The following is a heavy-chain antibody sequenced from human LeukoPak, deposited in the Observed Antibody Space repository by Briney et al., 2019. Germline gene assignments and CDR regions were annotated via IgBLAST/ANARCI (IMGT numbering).Heavy chain of an antibody. CDR2: ISSSSSTI. CDR3: AREVLAALDY. D-gene: IGHD6-6*01. CDR1: GFTFSSYS. V-gene: IGHV3-48*01. J-gene: IGHJ4*02. Sequence: GGSLRLSCAASGFTFSSYSMNWVRQAPGKGREWVSYISSSSSTIYYADSVKGRFTISRDNAKNLLYLQMNSLRAEDTAVYYCAREVLAALDYWGQGTLVTVSS.